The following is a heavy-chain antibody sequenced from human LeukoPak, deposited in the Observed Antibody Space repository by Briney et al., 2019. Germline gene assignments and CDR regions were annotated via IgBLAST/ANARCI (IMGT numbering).Heavy chain of an antibody. Sequence: PSQTLSLTCTVSGGSISSGGYYWSWIRQHPGKGLEWIGYIYYTGSTYYNPSLKGRVTISVDTSKNQFSLKLSSVTAADTAVYYCARERGNSDFWSTDAFDIWGQGTMVTVSS. J-gene: IGHJ3*02. D-gene: IGHD3-3*01. CDR1: GGSISSGGYY. CDR3: ARERGNSDFWSTDAFDI. CDR2: IYYTGST. V-gene: IGHV4-31*03.